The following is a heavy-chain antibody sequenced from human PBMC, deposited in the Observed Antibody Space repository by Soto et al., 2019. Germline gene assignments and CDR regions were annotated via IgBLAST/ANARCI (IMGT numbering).Heavy chain of an antibody. V-gene: IGHV1-69*02. CDR2: IIPILGIA. J-gene: IGHJ3*02. Sequence: QVQLVQSGAEVQKPGSSAKVSCKASGGTFSSYTISWVRQAPGQGLEWMGRIIPILGIANYAQKFQGRVTITADKSTSTAYMELSSLRSEDTAVYYCARQPDYGDYVDAFDIWGQGTMVTVSS. CDR1: GGTFSSYT. CDR3: ARQPDYGDYVDAFDI. D-gene: IGHD4-17*01.